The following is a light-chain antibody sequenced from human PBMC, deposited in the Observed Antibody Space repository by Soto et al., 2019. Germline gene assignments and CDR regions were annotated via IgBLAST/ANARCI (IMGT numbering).Light chain of an antibody. Sequence: DIQVTQYPSSLSASVGDRVTITCRASQSISSWLAWYQQKPGKAPKLLIYKASSLESGVPSRFSGSGGGTDFTLSISSVQPEDFATYFCQQSYMDPITFGQGTRLEI. CDR1: QSISSW. CDR3: QQSYMDPIT. J-gene: IGKJ5*01. CDR2: KAS. V-gene: IGKV1-5*03.